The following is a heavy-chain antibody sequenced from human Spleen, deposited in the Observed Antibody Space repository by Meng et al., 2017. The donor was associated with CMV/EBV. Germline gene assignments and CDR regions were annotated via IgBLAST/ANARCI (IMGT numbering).Heavy chain of an antibody. Sequence: SETLSLTCTVFGDSISDGYYWGWIRQPPGKGLEWICNIYHSGSTYHAPSLKSRVTISVDASKNQFSLELNSVTAADTAVYYCASSGYCSSTSCYTRAFDIWGQGPMVTVSS. J-gene: IGHJ3*02. CDR2: IYHSGST. CDR3: ASSGYCSSTSCYTRAFDI. V-gene: IGHV4-38-2*02. CDR1: GDSISDGYY. D-gene: IGHD2-2*02.